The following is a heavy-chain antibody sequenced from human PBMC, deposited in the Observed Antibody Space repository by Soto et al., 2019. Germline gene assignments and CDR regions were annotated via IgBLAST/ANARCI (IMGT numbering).Heavy chain of an antibody. CDR2: VYYTGGS. D-gene: IGHD6-19*01. CDR3: ARDYRSGYDN. Sequence: SETLCRTCTGSCGSIISGDYYWSWIRQPPGKGLEWIAYVYYTGGSYYNPSLKSRATISVDTSKNQFSLKVSSVTATDTAVYYCARDYRSGYDNWGQGILVTVSS. V-gene: IGHV4-30-4*01. J-gene: IGHJ4*02. CDR1: CGSIISGDYY.